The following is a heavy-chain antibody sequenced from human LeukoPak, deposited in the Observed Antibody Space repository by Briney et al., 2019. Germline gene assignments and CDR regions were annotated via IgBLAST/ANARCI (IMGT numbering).Heavy chain of an antibody. D-gene: IGHD3-3*01. V-gene: IGHV3-30*04. CDR2: ISYDGSNK. J-gene: IGHJ3*02. CDR3: ARGSFRSTYDFWTGSTFNI. Sequence: LGRSLRLSCAASGFTFSSYAMPWVRQAPGKGLEWVAVISYDGSNKYYADSVKGRFTISRDNSKNTLYLQMNSLRAEDTAVYYCARGSFRSTYDFWTGSTFNIWGQGTMVTVSS. CDR1: GFTFSSYA.